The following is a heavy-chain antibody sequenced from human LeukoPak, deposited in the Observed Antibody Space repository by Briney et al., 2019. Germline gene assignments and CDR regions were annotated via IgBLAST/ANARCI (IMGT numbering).Heavy chain of an antibody. V-gene: IGHV3-21*01. J-gene: IGHJ4*02. Sequence: GGSLRLSCAASGFTLSSYSLNWVRQAPGKGLEWVSSISSSSSYIYYADSVKGRFTISRDNAKNSLYLQMNSLRVEDTAIYYCVRTSIAVAGKALDYWGQGTLVTVSS. D-gene: IGHD6-19*01. CDR2: ISSSSSYI. CDR1: GFTLSSYS. CDR3: VRTSIAVAGKALDY.